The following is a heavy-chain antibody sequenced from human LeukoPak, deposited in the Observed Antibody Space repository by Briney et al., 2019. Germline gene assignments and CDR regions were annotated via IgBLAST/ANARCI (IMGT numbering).Heavy chain of an antibody. J-gene: IGHJ4*02. CDR1: GYTFTGYY. Sequence: ASVKVSCKASGYTFTGYYIHWVRQAPGPGLEWMGWTNPNSGGTNYAQNFQGRVTMTRDTSISTAYMELSSLTSDDTAVYYCARSHCISTSCYPDYWGQGTLVTVSS. D-gene: IGHD2-2*01. CDR3: ARSHCISTSCYPDY. CDR2: TNPNSGGT. V-gene: IGHV1-2*02.